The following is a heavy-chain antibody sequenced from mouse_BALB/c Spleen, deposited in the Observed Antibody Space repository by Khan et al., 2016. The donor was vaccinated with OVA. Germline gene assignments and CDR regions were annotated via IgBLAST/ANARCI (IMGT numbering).Heavy chain of an antibody. V-gene: IGHV9-3-1*01. CDR1: GYTFTNYG. CDR3: ARSAPYWFFDV. CDR2: INTYTGEP. Sequence: QIQLVQSGPEMKKPGETVKISCKASGYTFTNYGMNWVKQAPGKGLKWMGWINTYTGEPTYADDFKGRFAFSLETSANTAYFPIYNLKNEDTATXLCARSAPYWFFDVWGAGTTVTVSS. J-gene: IGHJ1*01.